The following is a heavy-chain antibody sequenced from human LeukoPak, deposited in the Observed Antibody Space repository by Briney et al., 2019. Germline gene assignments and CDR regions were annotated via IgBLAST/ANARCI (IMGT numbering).Heavy chain of an antibody. CDR2: ISGSGGST. Sequence: GGSLTLSSSASGFTFSSYAMSWLRQAPGQGLESVSAISGSGGSTSYADYVKGRFTISRDNSKDTLYLQMNSLRAADPLVYYCAKGTPMTTVTTSWDDAFDIWGQGTMVTVSS. CDR3: AKGTPMTTVTTSWDDAFDI. J-gene: IGHJ3*02. D-gene: IGHD4-11*01. CDR1: GFTFSSYA. V-gene: IGHV3-23*01.